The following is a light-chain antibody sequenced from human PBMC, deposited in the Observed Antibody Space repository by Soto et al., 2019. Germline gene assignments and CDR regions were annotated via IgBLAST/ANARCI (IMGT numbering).Light chain of an antibody. CDR2: DAS. CDR1: QSVSSY. V-gene: IGKV3-11*01. Sequence: EIVLTQSPGTLSLSPGERATLSCRASQSVSSYLAWYQQKPGQAPRLLIYDASNRATGIPARFSGSGSGTDFTLTISSLQPDDFATYYCLQYDSRYTLGQGTKVDI. J-gene: IGKJ2*01. CDR3: LQYDSRYT.